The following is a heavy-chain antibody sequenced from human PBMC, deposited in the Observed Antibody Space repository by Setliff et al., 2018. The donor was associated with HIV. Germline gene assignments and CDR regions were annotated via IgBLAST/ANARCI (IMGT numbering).Heavy chain of an antibody. CDR2: ISGESRRT. CDR3: ARLREYYSYGMDV. J-gene: IGHJ6*02. V-gene: IGHV3-23*01. Sequence: GGSLRLSCAASGFMFSDYAMSWVRQVPGKGLEWVSIISGESRRTSYADSVKGRFTISRDNAQNSLFLQMNSLRAEDTAVYYCARLREYYSYGMDVWGQGTTVTVSS. CDR1: GFMFSDYA.